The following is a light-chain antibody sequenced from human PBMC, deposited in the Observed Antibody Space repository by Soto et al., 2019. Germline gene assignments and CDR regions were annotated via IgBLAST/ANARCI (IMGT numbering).Light chain of an antibody. V-gene: IGKV3-20*01. CDR3: QQYGSSLYT. CDR1: QSVDSSY. Sequence: ENVLTQSPGTLSLSPGERATLSCRASQSVDSSYLAWYQQKPGQAPRLLIYGTSTRATGLPDRFSGSGSGTDFTLTINRLEPDDFAVDYCQQYGSSLYTFGQGTKLEIK. CDR2: GTS. J-gene: IGKJ2*01.